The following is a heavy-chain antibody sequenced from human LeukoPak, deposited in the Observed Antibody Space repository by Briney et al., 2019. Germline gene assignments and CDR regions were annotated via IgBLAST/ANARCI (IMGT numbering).Heavy chain of an antibody. V-gene: IGHV3-23*01. CDR3: AKPLRPTTSYFDS. CDR1: GFIFDTHT. CDR2: IHDDGAKT. Sequence: GVSLGLFCAASGFIFDTHTMSWVRQAPGRGLECVSSIHDDGAKTYYADSVKGRFTISRDNSKYTLFLQMNSLRADDTALYYCAKPLRPTTSYFDSWGQGTLVTVSS. D-gene: IGHD1-1*01. J-gene: IGHJ4*02.